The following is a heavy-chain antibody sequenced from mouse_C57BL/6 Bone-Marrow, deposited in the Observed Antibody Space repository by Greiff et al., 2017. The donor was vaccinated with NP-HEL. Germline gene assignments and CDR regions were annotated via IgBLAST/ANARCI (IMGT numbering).Heavy chain of an antibody. CDR3: ARRGLLHFDY. CDR2: INPNNGGT. J-gene: IGHJ2*01. Sequence: EVQLQQSGPELVKPGASVKISCKASGYTFTDYYMNWVKQSHGKSLEWIGDINPNNGGTSYNQKFKGKATLTVDKSSSTAYMELRSLTSEDSAVYYCARRGLLHFDYWGQGTTLTVSS. CDR1: GYTFTDYY. V-gene: IGHV1-26*01. D-gene: IGHD2-10*01.